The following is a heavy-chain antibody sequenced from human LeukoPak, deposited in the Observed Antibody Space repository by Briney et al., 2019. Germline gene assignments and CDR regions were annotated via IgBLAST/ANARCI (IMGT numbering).Heavy chain of an antibody. CDR1: GFTFSSYA. CDR3: AKARCTTMIVVVNY. J-gene: IGHJ4*02. CDR2: ISGSGGST. V-gene: IGHV3-23*01. Sequence: GGSLRFSCAASGFTFSSYAMSWVRQAPGKGLEWVSAISGSGGSTYYADSVKGRFTISRDNSKNTLYLQMNSLRAEDMAVYYCAKARCTTMIVVVNYWGQGTLVTVSS. D-gene: IGHD3-22*01.